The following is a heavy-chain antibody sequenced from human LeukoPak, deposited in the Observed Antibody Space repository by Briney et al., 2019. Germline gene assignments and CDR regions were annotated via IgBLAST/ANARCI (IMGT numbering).Heavy chain of an antibody. V-gene: IGHV6-1*01. CDR2: TYYRSKWYN. CDR3: AGTHTIPYYFDY. Sequence: SQTLSLTCAISGDSVSSNSAAWNWIRQSPSRGLEWLGRTYYRSKWYNGYAVSVKSRITINPDTSKNQFSLQLNSVTPEDTAVYYCAGTHTIPYYFDYWGQGTLVTVSS. J-gene: IGHJ4*02. CDR1: GDSVSSNSAA. D-gene: IGHD3-9*01.